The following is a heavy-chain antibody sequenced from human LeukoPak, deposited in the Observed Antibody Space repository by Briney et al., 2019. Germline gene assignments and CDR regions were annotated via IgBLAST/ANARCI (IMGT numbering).Heavy chain of an antibody. V-gene: IGHV4-4*09. J-gene: IGHJ4*02. D-gene: IGHD1-7*01. CDR1: GGSISSYY. CDR3: AVGWNWNYVRFDY. Sequence: SGTLSLTSTVSGGSISSYYWSWSRQPPGKGLEWIGYIYTSGSTNYNPSLKSRVTISVDTSKNQFFLKLSSVTAADTAVYYCAVGWNWNYVRFDYWGQGTLVTVSS. CDR2: IYTSGST.